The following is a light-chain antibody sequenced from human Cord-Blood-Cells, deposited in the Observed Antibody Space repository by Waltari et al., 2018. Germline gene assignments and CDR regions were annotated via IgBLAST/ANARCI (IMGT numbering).Light chain of an antibody. CDR1: SRDVGGYNY. V-gene: IGLV2-11*01. CDR2: DVS. CDR3: CSYAGSYTYV. J-gene: IGLJ1*01. Sequence: QSALTQPRPVSGSPVQSVTIPCTGTSRDVGGYNYVSCYHQHSGHAPKLMIYDVSKRPSGVTDRFSGSKSGNTASLTISGLQAEDEADYYCCSYAGSYTYVFGTGTKVTVL.